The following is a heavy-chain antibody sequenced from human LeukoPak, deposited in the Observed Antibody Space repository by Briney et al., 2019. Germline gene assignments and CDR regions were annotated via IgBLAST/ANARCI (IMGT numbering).Heavy chain of an antibody. CDR3: ARDRVSFYYVDTYIPVGFDF. D-gene: IGHD3-10*02. CDR2: INPTNGDA. V-gene: IGHV1-46*01. Sequence: ASVKVPCKASGYTITSDFMHWVRQAPGHGLEWMGIINPTNGDATYTQKFQGRVTMTRDTSANTFYMELNSLTSEDTAVYYCARDRVSFYYVDTYIPVGFDFWGQGTLVTVSS. CDR1: GYTITSDF. J-gene: IGHJ4*02.